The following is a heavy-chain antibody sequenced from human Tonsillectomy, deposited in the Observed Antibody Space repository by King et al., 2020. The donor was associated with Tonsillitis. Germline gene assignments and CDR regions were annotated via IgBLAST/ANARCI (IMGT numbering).Heavy chain of an antibody. Sequence: VQLQESGPGLVKPSETLSLTCTVSGGSISSYYWSWIRQPPGKGLEWIGYNKYSGSTNYNPSLKSRVTISVDTSKNQFSLKLSSVTAADTAVYYCARHSGSYWDYWGQGTLVTVSS. V-gene: IGHV4-59*01. CDR1: GGSISSYY. J-gene: IGHJ4*02. CDR3: ARHSGSYWDY. CDR2: NKYSGST. D-gene: IGHD1-26*01.